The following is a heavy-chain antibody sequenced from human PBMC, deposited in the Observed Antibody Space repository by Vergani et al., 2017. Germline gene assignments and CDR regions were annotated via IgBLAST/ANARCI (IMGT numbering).Heavy chain of an antibody. CDR3: ARGGVVPAAYDAFDI. CDR2: INPSGGST. CDR1: GYTFTSYY. V-gene: IGHV1-46*03. Sequence: QVQLVQFGAEVKKPGASVKVSCKASGYTFTSYYMHWVRQAPGQGLEWMGIINPSGGSTSYAQKFQGRVTMTRDTSTSTVYMELSSLRSEDTAVYYCARGGVVPAAYDAFDIWGQGTMVTVSS. J-gene: IGHJ3*02. D-gene: IGHD2-2*01.